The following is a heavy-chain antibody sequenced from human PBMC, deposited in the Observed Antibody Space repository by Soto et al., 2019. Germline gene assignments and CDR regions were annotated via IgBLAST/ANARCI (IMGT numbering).Heavy chain of an antibody. V-gene: IGHV1-18*01. Sequence: ASVKVSCKASGYTFTSYGISWVRQAPGQGLEWMGWISAYNGNTNHAQKLQGRVTMTTDTSTSTAYMELRSLRSDDTAVYYCARAGIVVVVAATDFDYWGQGTLVTVSS. CDR1: GYTFTSYG. CDR2: ISAYNGNT. CDR3: ARAGIVVVVAATDFDY. D-gene: IGHD2-15*01. J-gene: IGHJ4*02.